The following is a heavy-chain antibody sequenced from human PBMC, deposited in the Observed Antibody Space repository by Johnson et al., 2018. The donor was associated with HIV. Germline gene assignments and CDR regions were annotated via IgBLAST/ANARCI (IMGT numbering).Heavy chain of an antibody. J-gene: IGHJ3*02. CDR3: VRHWVVESRGPYEGPYDAFDI. CDR1: GFTVSSNY. D-gene: IGHD3-22*01. Sequence: VQLVESGGSVVRPGGSLRLSCAVSGFTVSSNYMSWVRQAPGKGLEWVSVIYSGGSTYYADSVKGRFTISRDHSKNTLYLQMNSLRAEDTAVYYCVRHWVVESRGPYEGPYDAFDIWGQGTVVTVSS. V-gene: IGHV3-66*04. CDR2: IYSGGST.